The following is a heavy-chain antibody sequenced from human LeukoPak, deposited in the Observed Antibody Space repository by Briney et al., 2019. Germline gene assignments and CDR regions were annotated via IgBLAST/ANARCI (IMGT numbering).Heavy chain of an antibody. J-gene: IGHJ4*02. CDR3: AREPPGY. CDR2: IYTNGGA. Sequence: SETLSLTCTVSGGSVTSGNYYWNWIRQPAGKGLEWIGRIYTNGGASYNPSLKSRVTISIDASKNQFSLKMSSVTAADTAVYYCAREPPGYWGQGILVTVSS. V-gene: IGHV4-61*02. CDR1: GGSVTSGNYY.